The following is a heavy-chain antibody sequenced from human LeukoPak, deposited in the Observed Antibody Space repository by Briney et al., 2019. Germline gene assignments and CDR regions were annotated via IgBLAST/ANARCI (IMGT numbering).Heavy chain of an antibody. J-gene: IGHJ1*01. D-gene: IGHD2-21*02. Sequence: KPSETLSLTCTVSGGSISSYYWSWIRQPPGKGLEWIGYIYYSGSTNYNPSLKSRVTISVDTSKNQFSLKLSSVTAADTAVYYCARHDCGGDCFNFQHWGQGTLVTVSS. V-gene: IGHV4-59*08. CDR2: IYYSGST. CDR3: ARHDCGGDCFNFQH. CDR1: GGSISSYY.